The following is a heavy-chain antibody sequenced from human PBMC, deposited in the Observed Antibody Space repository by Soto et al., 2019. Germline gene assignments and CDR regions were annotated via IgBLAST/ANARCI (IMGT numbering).Heavy chain of an antibody. V-gene: IGHV3-23*01. Sequence: EVQVLESGGGLVQPGGSLRLSCAASGFTFSNYGMSWVRQAPGKGLEWVSSISGSGGRTYYADFVKGRFTISRDNSKNTLYLQTDSLRAEDTAFYYCAKSDCSGGSCYFPFDCWGQGTLVTVSS. D-gene: IGHD2-15*01. CDR3: AKSDCSGGSCYFPFDC. CDR2: ISGSGGRT. CDR1: GFTFSNYG. J-gene: IGHJ4*02.